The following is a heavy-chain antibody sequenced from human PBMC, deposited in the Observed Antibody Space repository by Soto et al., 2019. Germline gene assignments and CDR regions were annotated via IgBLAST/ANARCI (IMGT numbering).Heavy chain of an antibody. CDR3: ARDLREKWLRFGLCFDS. V-gene: IGHV1-69*01. D-gene: IGHD5-12*01. J-gene: IGHJ5*01. CDR2: IIPIFGTA. CDR1: GGTFSSYA. Sequence: QVQLVQSGAEAKKPGSSVKVSCKASGGTFSSYAISWVRQAPGQGLAWMGGIIPIFGTANYAQKFQGRVTITEDESTSTAYMELSSLRSEDTVVYYGARDLREKWLRFGLCFDSWGQGTLVTVSS.